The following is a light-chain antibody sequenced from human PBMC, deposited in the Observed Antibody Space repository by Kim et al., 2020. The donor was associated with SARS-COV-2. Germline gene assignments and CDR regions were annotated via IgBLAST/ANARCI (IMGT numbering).Light chain of an antibody. J-gene: IGLJ3*02. V-gene: IGLV3-21*04. CDR3: QVWDVSSDHMV. CDR1: NLGSKS. Sequence: SYELTQPPSVSVAPGMPVSLTCGGNNLGSKSVHWYQQKPGQAPMLVIYYDGDRPSGIPERFSGSNSGNTATLTISRVEAGDEADYFCQVWDVSSDHMVFGGGTQLTVL. CDR2: YDG.